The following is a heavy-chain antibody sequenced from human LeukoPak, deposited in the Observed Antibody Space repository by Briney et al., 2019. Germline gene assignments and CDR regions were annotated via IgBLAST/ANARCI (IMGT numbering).Heavy chain of an antibody. D-gene: IGHD3-16*01. V-gene: IGHV3-13*04. Sequence: GGSLRLSCAASGFTFSTYDMHWVRQGTGKGLELISAIGSAGDTYYPGSVKGRFTISRENAKNFLFLQMNFLTAGGTAVYYFARSWGGERAFDIWGQGTMVTVSS. CDR2: IGSAGDT. CDR1: GFTFSTYD. J-gene: IGHJ3*02. CDR3: ARSWGGERAFDI.